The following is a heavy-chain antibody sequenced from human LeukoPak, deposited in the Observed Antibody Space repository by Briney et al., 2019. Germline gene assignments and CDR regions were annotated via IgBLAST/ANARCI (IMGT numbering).Heavy chain of an antibody. J-gene: IGHJ4*02. V-gene: IGHV3-30*04. CDR1: GFTFSSYA. Sequence: QSGGSLRLSCAASGFTFSSYAMHWVRQAPGKGLEWVAVISYDGSNKYYADSVKGRFTISRDNSKNTLYLQMNSLRAEDTAVYYCARPRTGGDYVDDYFDYWGQGTLVTVSS. CDR2: ISYDGSNK. CDR3: ARPRTGGDYVDDYFDY. D-gene: IGHD4-17*01.